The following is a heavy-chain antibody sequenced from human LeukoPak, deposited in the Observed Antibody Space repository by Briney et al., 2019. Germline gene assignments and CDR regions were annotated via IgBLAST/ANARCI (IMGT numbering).Heavy chain of an antibody. CDR3: ARGEVPAAMGGAFDI. Sequence: SVEVSCKASGGTFSSYAISWVRQAPGQGLEWMGGIIPIFGTANYAQKFQGRVTITTDESTSTAYMELSSLRSEDTAVYYCARGEVPAAMGGAFDIWGQGTMVTVSS. D-gene: IGHD2-2*01. CDR2: IIPIFGTA. J-gene: IGHJ3*02. V-gene: IGHV1-69*05. CDR1: GGTFSSYA.